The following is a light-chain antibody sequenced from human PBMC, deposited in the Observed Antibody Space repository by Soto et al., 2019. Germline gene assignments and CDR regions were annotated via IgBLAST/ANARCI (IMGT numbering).Light chain of an antibody. CDR1: QSISDY. CDR2: AAS. Sequence: DIQMTQSPSSLSASVGDRVTITCRASQSISDYLNWYRQKPGKAPKLLMYAASSLQSGVPSRVGGRGSGGDCTVTISRLQPEDFATYYCQQSYSTARTFGQGTKVEIK. V-gene: IGKV1-39*01. CDR3: QQSYSTART. J-gene: IGKJ1*01.